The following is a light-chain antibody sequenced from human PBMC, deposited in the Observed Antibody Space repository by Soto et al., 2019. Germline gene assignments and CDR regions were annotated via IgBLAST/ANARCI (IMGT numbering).Light chain of an antibody. CDR2: SGY. V-gene: IGKV3-11*01. CDR3: QHRYSRIRV. CDR1: QSASSS. J-gene: IGKJ1*01. Sequence: FVVTQSPDTLSLSPGETATLSCRASQSASSSVAWYQHKPGQSPRLVVYSGYKRSAGIPARFSGSGSGTDFTLTITSLENDDFAVYYCQHRYSRIRVFGPGTKVEVK.